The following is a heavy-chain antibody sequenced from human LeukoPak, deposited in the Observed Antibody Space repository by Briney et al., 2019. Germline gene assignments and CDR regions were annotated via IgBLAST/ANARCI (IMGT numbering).Heavy chain of an antibody. Sequence: GGSLRPSCAASGFTFSSYWMHWVRQAPGKGLVWVSRIKSDGSSTNYADSVKGRFTISRGNAENTLYLQMNSLRAEDTAVYYCARNTAGLTFDYWGQGTLVTVSS. D-gene: IGHD5-18*01. CDR3: ARNTAGLTFDY. V-gene: IGHV3-74*01. CDR1: GFTFSSYW. CDR2: IKSDGSST. J-gene: IGHJ4*02.